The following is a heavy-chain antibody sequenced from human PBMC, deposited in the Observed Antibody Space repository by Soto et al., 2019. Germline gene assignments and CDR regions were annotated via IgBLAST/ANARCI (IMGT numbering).Heavy chain of an antibody. J-gene: IGHJ6*02. D-gene: IGHD5-12*01. V-gene: IGHV1-69*13. CDR2: IIPIFGTA. CDR3: ARDRVATILSGYYYGMDV. CDR1: GGTFSSYA. Sequence: GASVKVSCKASGGTFSSYAISWVRQAPGQGLEWMGGIIPIFGTASYAQKFQGRVTITADESTSTAYMELSSLRSEDTAVYYCARDRVATILSGYYYGMDVWGQGTTVTVSS.